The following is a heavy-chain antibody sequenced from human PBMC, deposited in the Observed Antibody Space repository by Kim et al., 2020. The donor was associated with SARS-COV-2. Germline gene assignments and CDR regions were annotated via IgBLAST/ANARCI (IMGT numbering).Heavy chain of an antibody. CDR2: IYYSGST. Sequence: SETLSLTCTVSGGSISSSSYYWGWIRQPPGKGLEWIGSIYYSGSTYYNPSLKSRVTISVDTSKNQFSLKLSSVTAADTAVYYCARETHDYYYYGMDVWGQGTTVTGSS. CDR1: GGSISSSSYY. J-gene: IGHJ6*02. V-gene: IGHV4-39*02. CDR3: ARETHDYYYYGMDV.